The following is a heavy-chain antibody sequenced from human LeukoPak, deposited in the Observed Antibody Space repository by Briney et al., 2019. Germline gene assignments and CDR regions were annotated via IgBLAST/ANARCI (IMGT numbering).Heavy chain of an antibody. CDR1: AFTPKSYT. J-gene: IGHJ3*02. CDR2: ISSSRTYI. CDR3: AIESIVATILSACDI. V-gene: IGHV3-21*04. D-gene: IGHD5-12*01. Sequence: PGGSLRLSCAASAFTPKSYTMNSVRQAPGTGLKWVSSISSSRTYIYYANSLQGRFTISRDNSKNTLYLQITSLGAEDTARYYCAIESIVATILSACDIWRQGTMDTVS.